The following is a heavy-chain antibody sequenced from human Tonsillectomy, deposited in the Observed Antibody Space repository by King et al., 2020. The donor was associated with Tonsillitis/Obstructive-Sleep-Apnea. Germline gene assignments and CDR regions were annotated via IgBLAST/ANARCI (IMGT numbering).Heavy chain of an antibody. CDR3: ARDTSGRGWDY. Sequence: QLVQSGGGLIQPGGSLRLSCAASGFTVSSNYMSWVRQAPGKGLEWVSVLYCGGSTYYADSVKGRFTISRDNSKNTLYLQMNSLRAEETAVYYCARDTSGRGWDYWGQGTLVTVSS. V-gene: IGHV3-53*01. CDR1: GFTVSSNY. D-gene: IGHD3-10*01. CDR2: LYCGGST. J-gene: IGHJ4*02.